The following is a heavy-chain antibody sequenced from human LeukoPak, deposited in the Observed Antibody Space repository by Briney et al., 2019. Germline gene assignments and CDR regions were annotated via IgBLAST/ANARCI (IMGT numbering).Heavy chain of an antibody. CDR3: ARASVLLSADY. D-gene: IGHD3-16*01. J-gene: IGHJ4*02. CDR2: IYTSGST. V-gene: IGHV4-61*02. CDR1: GGSISSGSYY. Sequence: SETLSLTCTVSGGSISSGSYYWSWIRQPAGKGLEWIGRIYTSGSTNYNPSLKSRVTISVDTSKNQFSLNLSSVTAADTAVYYCARASVLLSADYWGQGTLVTVSS.